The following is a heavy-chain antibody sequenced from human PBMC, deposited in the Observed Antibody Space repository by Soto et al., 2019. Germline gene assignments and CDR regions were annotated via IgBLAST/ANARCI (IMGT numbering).Heavy chain of an antibody. D-gene: IGHD6-19*01. CDR2: IIPIFGTA. V-gene: IGHV1-69*01. J-gene: IGHJ4*02. CDR1: GGTFSSYA. Sequence: QVQLVQSGAEVKKPGSSVKVSCKASGGTFSSYAISWVRQAPGQGLEWMGGIIPIFGTANYAQKFQGRVTIIADESTSTAYMELSSLRSEDTAVYYCASAPSFFYISGSHFDYWGQGTLVTVSS. CDR3: ASAPSFFYISGSHFDY.